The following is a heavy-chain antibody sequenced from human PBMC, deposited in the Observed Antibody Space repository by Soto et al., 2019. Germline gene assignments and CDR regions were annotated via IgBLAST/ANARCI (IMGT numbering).Heavy chain of an antibody. CDR2: IIPIFGTA. D-gene: IGHD3-10*01. J-gene: IGHJ3*02. V-gene: IGHV1-69*01. CDR1: GGTFSSYA. CDR3: AGDLSKASGQANAFDI. Sequence: QVQLVQSGAEVKKPGSSVKVSCKASGGTFSSYAISWVRQAPGQGLEWMGGIIPIFGTANYAQKFQGRVTITADESTSKAYMELSSLRSEDTAVYYCAGDLSKASGQANAFDIWGQGTMVTVSS.